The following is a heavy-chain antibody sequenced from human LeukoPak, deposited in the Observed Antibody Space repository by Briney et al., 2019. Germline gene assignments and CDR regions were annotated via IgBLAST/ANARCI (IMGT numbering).Heavy chain of an antibody. CDR1: GFTFSNYV. J-gene: IGHJ3*01. Sequence: GGSLRLSCAASGFTFSNYVMTWVRQAPGKGLEWVSGISGSGGGTYYADSVKGRITISRDSSKSTLYLQMNSLRAEDTALYYCASSYDFWSAYDFWGQGTMVTVSS. CDR2: ISGSGGGT. CDR3: ASSYDFWSAYDF. D-gene: IGHD3-3*01. V-gene: IGHV3-23*01.